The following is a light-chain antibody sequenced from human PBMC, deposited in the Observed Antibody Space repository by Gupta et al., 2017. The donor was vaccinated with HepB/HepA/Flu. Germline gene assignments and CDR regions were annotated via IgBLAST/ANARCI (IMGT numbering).Light chain of an antibody. V-gene: IGKV1-39*01. CDR2: AAS. CDR3: QQSYSTPGT. Sequence: QMPQSPSSLSASVGDRVTITCRASQSISSYLNWYQQKPGKAPKLLIYAASSLQSGVPSRFSGSGSGTDFTLNISSLQPEDFATYYCQQSYSTPGTFGPGTKVDIK. CDR1: QSISSY. J-gene: IGKJ3*01.